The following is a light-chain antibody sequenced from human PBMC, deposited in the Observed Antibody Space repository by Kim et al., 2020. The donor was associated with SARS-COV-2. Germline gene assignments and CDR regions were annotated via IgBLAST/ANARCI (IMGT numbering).Light chain of an antibody. CDR3: AAWDTTLTSVV. Sequence: QSVLTQPPSMSAAPGQRVSISCSGSTTNIGNNLVCWYQQLPGTAPKLLIYDNNKRPSGIPDRFSGSKSGTSATLAITGLQTGDEADYYCAAWDTTLTSVVFGGGTQLTVL. CDR2: DNN. J-gene: IGLJ2*01. CDR1: TTNIGNNL. V-gene: IGLV1-51*01.